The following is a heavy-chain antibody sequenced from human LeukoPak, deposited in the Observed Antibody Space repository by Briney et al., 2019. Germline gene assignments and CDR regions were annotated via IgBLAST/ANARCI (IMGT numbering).Heavy chain of an antibody. CDR1: GFTFSNYG. J-gene: IGHJ4*02. CDR2: ISYDGSNK. CDR3: AKDPLEQ. Sequence: GGSLRLSCAASGFTFSNYGMHWVRQAPGKGLEWVAVISYDGSNKYYADSVKGRFTISRDNSKNTLYLQMNSLRAEDTAVYYCAKDPLEQWGQGTLVTVPS. V-gene: IGHV3-30*18.